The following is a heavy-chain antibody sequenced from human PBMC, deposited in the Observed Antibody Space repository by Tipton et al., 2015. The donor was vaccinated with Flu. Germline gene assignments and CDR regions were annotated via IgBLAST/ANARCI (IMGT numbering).Heavy chain of an antibody. CDR1: GYSISSGYY. Sequence: TLSLTCTVSGYSISSGYYWGWIRQPPGKGPEWIGSIYHSGSTYYNPSLKSRVTISVDTSKNQFSLKLSSVTAADTAVYYCARVYYDSAFDYWGQGTLVTVSS. CDR3: ARVYYDSAFDY. D-gene: IGHD3-22*01. V-gene: IGHV4-38-2*02. J-gene: IGHJ4*02. CDR2: IYHSGST.